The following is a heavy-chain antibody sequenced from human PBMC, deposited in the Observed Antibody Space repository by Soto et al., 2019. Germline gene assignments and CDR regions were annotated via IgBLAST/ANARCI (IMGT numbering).Heavy chain of an antibody. CDR2: IYSGNT. CDR3: ARDGRVPSGGGSYFEEHWFDP. V-gene: IGHV4-59*01. Sequence: SETLSLTCSVSGDSISSFYWSWIRQPPGKGLEWIGFIYSGNTKYNPSLQSRATISIDTSKSQVTLTLRSVTAADTAVYYCARDGRVPSGGGSYFEEHWFDPWGQGTLVTVSS. D-gene: IGHD3-10*01. J-gene: IGHJ5*02. CDR1: GDSISSFY.